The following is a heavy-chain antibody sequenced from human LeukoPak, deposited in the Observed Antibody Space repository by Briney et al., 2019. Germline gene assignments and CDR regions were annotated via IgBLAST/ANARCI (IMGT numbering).Heavy chain of an antibody. Sequence: PSETLSLTCAVYGGSFSGYYWSWIRQPPGKGLEWIGEINHSGSTNYNPSLKSRVTISVDTSKNQFSLKLSSVTAADTAVYYCARFPALVVAPPVGYFDYWSQGTLVTVSS. CDR2: INHSGST. J-gene: IGHJ4*02. CDR3: ARFPALVVAPPVGYFDY. CDR1: GGSFSGYY. V-gene: IGHV4-34*01. D-gene: IGHD2-15*01.